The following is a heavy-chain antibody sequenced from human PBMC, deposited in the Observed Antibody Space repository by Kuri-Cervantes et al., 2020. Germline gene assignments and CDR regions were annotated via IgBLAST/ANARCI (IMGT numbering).Heavy chain of an antibody. CDR2: IKQDGSEK. CDR1: GFTFSSYW. J-gene: IGHJ6*02. Sequence: GESLKISCAASGFTFSSYWMSWVRQAPGKGLEWVANIKQDGSEKYYADSVKGRFTISRDNSKNTLYLQMNSLRAEDTAVYYCAKDSTVTAYYYYYGMDVWGQGTTVTVSS. CDR3: AKDSTVTAYYYYYGMDV. D-gene: IGHD4-17*01. V-gene: IGHV3-7*01.